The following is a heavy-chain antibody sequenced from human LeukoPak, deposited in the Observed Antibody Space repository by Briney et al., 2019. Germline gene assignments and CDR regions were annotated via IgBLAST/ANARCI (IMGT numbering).Heavy chain of an antibody. D-gene: IGHD6-13*01. CDR3: AKDLAPPYSSSWYARIAVADPKDFDY. Sequence: PGGSLRLSCAASGFTFSSYWMSWVRQAPGKGLEWVANIKQDGSEKYYVDSVKGRFTISRDNSKNTLYLQMNSLRAEDTAVYYCAKDLAPPYSSSWYARIAVADPKDFDYWGQGTLVTVSS. V-gene: IGHV3-7*03. CDR2: IKQDGSEK. CDR1: GFTFSSYW. J-gene: IGHJ4*02.